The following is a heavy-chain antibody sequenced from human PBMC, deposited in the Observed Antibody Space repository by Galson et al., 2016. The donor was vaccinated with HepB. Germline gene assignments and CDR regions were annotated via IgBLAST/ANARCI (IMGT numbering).Heavy chain of an antibody. CDR2: IYWDDDT. CDR3: VHGQIDYCPGGWCRTLNNWVDP. CDR1: GFSLNTSGVC. Sequence: PALVKPTQTLTLTCTFSGFSLNTSGVCVGWIRQPPGKALEWLALIYWDDDTRYSPFLRRRLTLTRDTSTSQVILTMTDMDPVDTATYYCVHGQIDYCPGGWCRTLNNWVDPWGQGALVIVSS. D-gene: IGHD2-8*02. J-gene: IGHJ5*02. V-gene: IGHV2-5*02.